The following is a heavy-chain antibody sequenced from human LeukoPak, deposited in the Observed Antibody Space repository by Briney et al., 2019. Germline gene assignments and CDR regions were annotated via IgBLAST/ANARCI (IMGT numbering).Heavy chain of an antibody. V-gene: IGHV3-48*01. Sequence: GGSLRLSCAASGFTFSSYSMNRVRQAPGKGLEWVSYISSSSSIIDYADSVKGRFTISRDNAKNSLYLQMNSLRAEDTAAYYCARARGYSYGYSDYWGQGTLVTVSS. CDR2: ISSSSSII. D-gene: IGHD5-18*01. J-gene: IGHJ4*02. CDR3: ARARGYSYGYSDY. CDR1: GFTFSSYS.